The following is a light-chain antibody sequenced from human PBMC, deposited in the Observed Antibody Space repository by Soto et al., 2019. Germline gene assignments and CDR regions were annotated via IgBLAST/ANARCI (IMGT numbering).Light chain of an antibody. CDR1: HDIRDH. CDR2: DAS. Sequence: IQMTQSPSSLSASVGDRVTLTCQASHDIRDHLNWYQQKPGKPPKLLIYDASNLQTGVPSRFSGSGSGTDFTFTISSLQPEVIATYFCHQYDNLSQTFGPGTKVDIK. CDR3: HQYDNLSQT. J-gene: IGKJ3*01. V-gene: IGKV1-33*01.